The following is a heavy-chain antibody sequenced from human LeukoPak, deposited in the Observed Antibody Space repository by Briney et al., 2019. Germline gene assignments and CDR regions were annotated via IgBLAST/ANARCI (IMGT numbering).Heavy chain of an antibody. CDR1: GGTFSSYT. CDR2: IIPILGIA. CDR3: ASSVEWLPHYFDY. V-gene: IGHV1-69*02. Sequence: ASVKVSCKASGGTFSSYTISWVRQAPGQGLEWMGRIIPILGIANYAQKFQGRVTITADKSTSTAYMELSSLRSEDTAVYYCASSVEWLPHYFDYWGQGTLVTVSS. J-gene: IGHJ4*02. D-gene: IGHD3-3*01.